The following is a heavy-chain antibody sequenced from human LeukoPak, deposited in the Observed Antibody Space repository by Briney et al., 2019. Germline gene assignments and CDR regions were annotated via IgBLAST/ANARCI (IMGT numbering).Heavy chain of an antibody. J-gene: IGHJ4*02. CDR2: ISGGGRTT. CDR3: AKNVVVKRYIDF. Sequence: PGGSLRLPCAASGFTFSNHAMSWVRQAPGKGLQWVAVISGGGRTTEYEDFVKGRFTISRDNSKNTLSLQMNSLTVEDTAIYFCAKNVVVKRYIDFWGQGTLVTVSS. D-gene: IGHD2-15*01. CDR1: GFTFSNHA. V-gene: IGHV3-23*01.